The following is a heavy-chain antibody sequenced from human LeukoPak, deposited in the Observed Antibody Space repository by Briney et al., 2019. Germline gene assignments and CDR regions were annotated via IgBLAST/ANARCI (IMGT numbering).Heavy chain of an antibody. D-gene: IGHD1-26*01. Sequence: GGSLSLSCAASGFAFGNYSMHWVRQAPGKGLVWISRLSSDGSSTNYADSVKGRFTISRDNAKNTMYLQMNSLRAEDTAVYYCARDGVGWALPSDYWGQGALVTVSS. V-gene: IGHV3-74*01. CDR2: LSSDGSST. CDR1: GFAFGNYS. CDR3: ARDGVGWALPSDY. J-gene: IGHJ4*02.